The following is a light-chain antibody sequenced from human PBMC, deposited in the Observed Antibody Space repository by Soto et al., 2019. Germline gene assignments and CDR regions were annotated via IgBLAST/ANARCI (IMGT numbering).Light chain of an antibody. CDR2: GAS. J-gene: IGKJ1*01. V-gene: IGKV3-20*01. CDR1: QSVSSNF. CDR3: QQYGSSPPWT. Sequence: EIVLTQSPGTLSSSPGDRATLSCRASQSVSSNFLAWYQQKPGQAPRLLIYGASSRATGIPDRFSGSGSGTDFTLTISRLEPEDFAVYYCQQYGSSPPWTFGQGTKVEIK.